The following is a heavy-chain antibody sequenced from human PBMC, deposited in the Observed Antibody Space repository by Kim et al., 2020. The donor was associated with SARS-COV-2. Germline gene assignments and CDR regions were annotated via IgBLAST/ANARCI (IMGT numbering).Heavy chain of an antibody. D-gene: IGHD6-6*01. Sequence: RKSRATISVDPSKNRFSLKLSSVTAADTAVYYCAREVAARPLRIGRYFDYWGQGTLVTVSS. V-gene: IGHV4-59*01. J-gene: IGHJ4*02. CDR3: AREVAARPLRIGRYFDY.